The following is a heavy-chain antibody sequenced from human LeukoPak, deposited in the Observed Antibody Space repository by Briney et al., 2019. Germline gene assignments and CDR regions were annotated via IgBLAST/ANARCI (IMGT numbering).Heavy chain of an antibody. D-gene: IGHD3-22*01. CDR1: GGSISSYY. J-gene: IGHJ4*02. CDR2: IYYSGST. CDR3: ARFDSSAGTVDY. V-gene: IGHV4-59*01. Sequence: SETLSLTCTVSGGSISSYYWGWIRQPPGKGLEWIGYIYYSGSTNYNPSLKSRVTISVDTSKNQFSLKLSSVTAADTAVYYCARFDSSAGTVDYWGQGTLVTVSS.